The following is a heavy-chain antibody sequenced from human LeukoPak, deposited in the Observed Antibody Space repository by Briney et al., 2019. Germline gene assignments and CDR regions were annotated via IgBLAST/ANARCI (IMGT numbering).Heavy chain of an antibody. Sequence: PSETLSLTCTVSGGSISSYYWSWIRQPPGKGLEWIGYIYYSGSTNYNPSLKSRVTISVDTSKNQFSLKLSSVTAADTAVYYCARSLRYGSAPYYFDYWGQGTLVTVSS. CDR3: ARSLRYGSAPYYFDY. CDR1: GGSISSYY. V-gene: IGHV4-59*01. CDR2: IYYSGST. J-gene: IGHJ4*02. D-gene: IGHD3-10*01.